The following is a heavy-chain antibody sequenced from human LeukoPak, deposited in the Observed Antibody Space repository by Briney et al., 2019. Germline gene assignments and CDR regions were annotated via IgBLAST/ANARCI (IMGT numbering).Heavy chain of an antibody. CDR2: IYYSGST. CDR1: GGSISSYY. V-gene: IGHV4-59*01. J-gene: IGHJ4*02. CDR3: ARDFWGHDCPTFDY. D-gene: IGHD5-12*01. Sequence: PSETLSLTCTVSGGSISSYYWSWIRQPPGKGLEWIGYIYYSGSTNYNPSLKSRVTISVDTSKNQFSLKLSSVTAADTAVYYCARDFWGHDCPTFDYWGQGTLVTVSS.